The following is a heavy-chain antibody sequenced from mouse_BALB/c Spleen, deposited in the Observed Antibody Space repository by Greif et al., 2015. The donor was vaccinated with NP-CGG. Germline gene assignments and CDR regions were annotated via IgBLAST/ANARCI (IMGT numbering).Heavy chain of an antibody. CDR2: INPYNDGT. CDR3: ARIYSNSRYFDY. J-gene: IGHJ2*01. D-gene: IGHD2-5*01. CDR1: GYTFTSYV. V-gene: IGHV1-14*01. Sequence: EVKLQESGPELVKPGASVKMSCKASGYTFTSYVMHWVKQKPGQGLEWIGYINPYNDGTKYNGKFKGKATLTSDKSSSTAYMGLSSLTSENSAVYSCARIYSNSRYFDYLGQGTTLTVSS.